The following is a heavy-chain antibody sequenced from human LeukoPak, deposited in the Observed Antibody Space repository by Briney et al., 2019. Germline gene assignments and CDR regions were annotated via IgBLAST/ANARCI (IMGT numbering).Heavy chain of an antibody. V-gene: IGHV4-34*01. CDR1: GGSFSGYY. D-gene: IGHD3-10*01. Sequence: PSETLSLTCAVYGGSFSGYYWSWVRQPPGKGLEWIGGINHSGSTNYNPSLKSRVTISVDTSKNQFSLKLSSVTAADTAVYYCARAHGSGSSKGILDYWGQGTLVTVSS. CDR3: ARAHGSGSSKGILDY. CDR2: INHSGST. J-gene: IGHJ4*02.